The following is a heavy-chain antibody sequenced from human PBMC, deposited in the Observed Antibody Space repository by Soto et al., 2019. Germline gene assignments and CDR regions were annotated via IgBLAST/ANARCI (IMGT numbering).Heavy chain of an antibody. Sequence: QVQLQESGPGLVKPSETLSLTCTVSGDSISSYNLAWIRQPPGKGLEWIGYFRSGGGTSYNPSLNGRVAISTDTSMKQFSLRLSSVTAADTAVYYCVRQGIGVLHGLVDVWGQGTTVTVSS. V-gene: IGHV4-59*08. CDR3: VRQGIGVLHGLVDV. CDR2: FRSGGGT. J-gene: IGHJ6*02. D-gene: IGHD3-10*01. CDR1: GDSISSYN.